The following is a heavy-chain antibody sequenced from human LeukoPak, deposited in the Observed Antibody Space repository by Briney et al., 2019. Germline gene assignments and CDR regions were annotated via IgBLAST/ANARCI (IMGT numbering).Heavy chain of an antibody. V-gene: IGHV1-2*02. D-gene: IGHD1-14*01. J-gene: IGHJ4*02. CDR1: GYXFTDYQ. Sequence: GASVKVSCKASGYXFTDYQVYWVRQAPGQGLEWMGWIDPNNGGAHYAQKFQGRVTMTRDTSISTAYMELSRLGSDDTAVYYCARRYSPTGPFDYWGQGTLVTVSS. CDR2: IDPNNGGA. CDR3: ARRYSPTGPFDY.